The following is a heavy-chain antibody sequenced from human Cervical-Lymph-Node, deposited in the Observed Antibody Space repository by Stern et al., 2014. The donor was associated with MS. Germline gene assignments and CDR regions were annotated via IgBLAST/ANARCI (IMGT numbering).Heavy chain of an antibody. J-gene: IGHJ4*02. CDR1: GFTFANYA. CDR2: LSSHRGAM. Sequence: EVQLVESGGGLVQPGRSLKLSCAASGFTFANYAMPWVRQTPAKGLEWVAGLSSHRGAMAYSATVQDRLTISTGNAKNSLYTQMNSLRPEDTALYYCVKDVDSSIAVSFDFWGQGTLVTVSS. V-gene: IGHV3-9*01. D-gene: IGHD6-19*01. CDR3: VKDVDSSIAVSFDF.